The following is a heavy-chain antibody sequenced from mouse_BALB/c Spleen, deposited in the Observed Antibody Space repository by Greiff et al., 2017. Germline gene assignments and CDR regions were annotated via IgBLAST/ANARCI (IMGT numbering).Heavy chain of an antibody. CDR2: IYPGSGNT. D-gene: IGHD4-1*01. J-gene: IGHJ4*01. CDR1: GYTFTDYY. CDR3: ARLNWDWGAMDY. Sequence: LQESGAELARPGASVKLSCKASGYTFTDYYINWVKQRTGQGLEWIGEIYPGSGNTYYNEKFKGKATLTADKSSSTAYMQLSSLTSEDSAVYFCARLNWDWGAMDYWGQGTSVTVSS. V-gene: IGHV1-77*01.